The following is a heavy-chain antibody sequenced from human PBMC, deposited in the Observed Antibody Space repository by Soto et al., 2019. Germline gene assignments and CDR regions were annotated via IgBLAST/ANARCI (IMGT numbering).Heavy chain of an antibody. V-gene: IGHV3-66*01. D-gene: IGHD3-22*01. CDR1: GFTVSSNY. CDR2: IYSGGST. Sequence: GGSLRLSCAASGFTVSSNYMSWVRQAPGKGLEWVSVIYSGGSTYYADSVKGRFTISRDNSKNTLYLQMNSLRAEDTAVYYCARETNWYYDSSGYAFDIWGQGTMVTVSS. CDR3: ARETNWYYDSSGYAFDI. J-gene: IGHJ3*02.